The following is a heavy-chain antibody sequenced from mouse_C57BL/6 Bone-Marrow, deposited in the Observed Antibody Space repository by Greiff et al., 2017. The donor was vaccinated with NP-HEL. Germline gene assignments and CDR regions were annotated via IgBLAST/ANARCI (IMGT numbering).Heavy chain of an antibody. CDR3: ERGNLLLRVYYFDY. V-gene: IGHV1-72*01. J-gene: IGHJ2*01. CDR1: GYTFTSYW. CDR2: IDPNSGGT. Sequence: VQLQESGAELVKPGASVKLSCKASGYTFTSYWMHWVKQRPGRGLEWIGRIDPNSGGTKYNEKFKSKATLTVDKPSSTAYMQLSSLTSEDSAVYYCERGNLLLRVYYFDYWGQGTTLTVSS. D-gene: IGHD1-1*01.